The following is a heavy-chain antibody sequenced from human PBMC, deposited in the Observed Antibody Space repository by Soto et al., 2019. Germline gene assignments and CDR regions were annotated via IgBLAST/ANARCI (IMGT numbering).Heavy chain of an antibody. D-gene: IGHD1-1*01. CDR2: ISAHNGNT. J-gene: IGHJ4*02. CDR1: GYAFTTYG. CDR3: ARGRYGDY. Sequence: QVNLVQSGAEVKKPGASVKVSCKGSGYAFTTYGITWVRQAPGQGLEWMGWISAHNGNTNYAQKLQGIVTVTRHTSTSTAYFELRSLRSDDTAVYYCARGRYGDYWGQVALVTVSS. V-gene: IGHV1-18*01.